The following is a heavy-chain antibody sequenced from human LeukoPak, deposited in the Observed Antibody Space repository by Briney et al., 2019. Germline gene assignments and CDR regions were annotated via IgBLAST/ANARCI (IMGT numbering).Heavy chain of an antibody. J-gene: IGHJ1*01. CDR2: IKKDGSEK. Sequence: QPGRSLRLSCAASGFTFSNNWMSWVRQAPGKGLECVANIKKDGSEKYYINSVKGRFTISRDNAKNSLYLQMNSLRAEDTAVYYCARVIGSGYFQHWGQGTLVTVSS. D-gene: IGHD6-19*01. V-gene: IGHV3-7*01. CDR3: ARVIGSGYFQH. CDR1: GFTFSNNW.